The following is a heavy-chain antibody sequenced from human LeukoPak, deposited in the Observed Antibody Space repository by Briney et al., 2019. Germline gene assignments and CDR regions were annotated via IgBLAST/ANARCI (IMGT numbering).Heavy chain of an antibody. V-gene: IGHV1-69*13. CDR1: GGTFSSYA. J-gene: IGHJ6*02. CDR2: IIPIFGTA. D-gene: IGHD3-22*01. CDR3: ARGAPYYYDSSGYYEVGYYYYGMDV. Sequence: SVKVSCKASGGTFSSYAISWVRQAPGQGLEWMGGIIPIFGTANYAQKFQGRVTITADESTSTAYMELSSLRSEDTAVYYCARGAPYYYDSSGYYEVGYYYYGMDVWGQGTTVTVSS.